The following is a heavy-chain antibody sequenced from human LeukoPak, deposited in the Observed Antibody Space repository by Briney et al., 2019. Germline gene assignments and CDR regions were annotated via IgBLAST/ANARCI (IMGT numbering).Heavy chain of an antibody. Sequence: NPSETLSLTCTVYGGSFSGYYWSWIRQPPGKGLEWIGEINHSGSTNYNPSLKSRVTISVDTSKNQFSLKLSSVTAADMAVYYCARGQYKGSSWFLYGMDVWGQGTTVTVSS. J-gene: IGHJ6*02. CDR3: ARGQYKGSSWFLYGMDV. CDR1: GGSFSGYY. CDR2: INHSGST. D-gene: IGHD6-13*01. V-gene: IGHV4-34*01.